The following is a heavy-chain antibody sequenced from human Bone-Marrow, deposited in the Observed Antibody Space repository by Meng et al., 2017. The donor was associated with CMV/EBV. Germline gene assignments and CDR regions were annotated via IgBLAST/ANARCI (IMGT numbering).Heavy chain of an antibody. CDR3: ARGFSEYFDFWSGYYTVFDY. J-gene: IGHJ4*02. Sequence: LETLSLTCTVSGGSISSYYWSWIRQPPGKGLEWIGYIYYSGSTNYNPSLKSRVTISVDTSKNQFSLKLSSVTAADTAVYYCARGFSEYFDFWSGYYTVFDYWGQGALVTVSS. CDR2: IYYSGST. CDR1: GGSISSYY. D-gene: IGHD3-3*01. V-gene: IGHV4-59*12.